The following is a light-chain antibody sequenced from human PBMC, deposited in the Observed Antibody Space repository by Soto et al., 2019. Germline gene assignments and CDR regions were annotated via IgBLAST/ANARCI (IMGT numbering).Light chain of an antibody. CDR3: QQSSGNPRT. CDR2: AAS. CDR1: LSVGTS. Sequence: DIPMTQSPSSLSASVGDRVTITCQASLSVGTSLNWYQQKAGKAPTLLISAASGLQTGVPSRFSGSASGTHFTLTISSLQPEDFATYFCQQSSGNPRTFGQGTRLEI. V-gene: IGKV1-39*01. J-gene: IGKJ2*01.